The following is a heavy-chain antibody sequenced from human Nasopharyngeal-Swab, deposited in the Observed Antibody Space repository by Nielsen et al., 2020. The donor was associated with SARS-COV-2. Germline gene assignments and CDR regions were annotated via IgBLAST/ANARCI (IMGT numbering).Heavy chain of an antibody. CDR3: TTDYGDFMGS. D-gene: IGHD4-17*01. CDR1: GFPFINAW. J-gene: IGHJ5*02. V-gene: IGHV3-15*01. Sequence: GGSLRLSCTVSGFPFINAWISWVRQAPGKGLEWVGQIKSEPDGGAREVAEPVKGRFTISRDDSKNTVFLQMNSLKSEDTAVYFCTTDYGDFMGSWGQGTLVTVSS. CDR2: IKSEPDGGAR.